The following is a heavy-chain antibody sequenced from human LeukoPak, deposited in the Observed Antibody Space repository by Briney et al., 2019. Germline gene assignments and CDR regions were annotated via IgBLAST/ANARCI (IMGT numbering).Heavy chain of an antibody. D-gene: IGHD4-17*01. CDR1: GFTVSSNY. CDR2: IYSGGGT. Sequence: PGGFLRLSCAASGFTVSSNYMSWVRQAPGKGLEWVSVIYSGGGTYYADSVKGRFTISRDNSKNTLYLQMNSLRAEDTAVYYCARVGYGDYLYFDYWGQGTLVTVSS. CDR3: ARVGYGDYLYFDY. V-gene: IGHV3-66*01. J-gene: IGHJ4*02.